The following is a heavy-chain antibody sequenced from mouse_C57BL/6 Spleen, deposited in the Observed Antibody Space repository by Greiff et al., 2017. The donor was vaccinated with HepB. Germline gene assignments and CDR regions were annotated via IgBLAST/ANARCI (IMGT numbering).Heavy chain of an antibody. D-gene: IGHD1-1*01. J-gene: IGHJ4*01. CDR1: GYTFTSYG. V-gene: IGHV1-81*01. Sequence: VKLVESGAELARPGASVKLSCKASGYTFTSYGISWVKQRTGQGLEWIGEIYPRSGNTYYNEKFKGKATLTADKSSSTAYMELRSLTSEDSAVYFCARSGLTTVVATPYAMDYWGQGTSVTVSS. CDR3: ARSGLTTVVATPYAMDY. CDR2: IYPRSGNT.